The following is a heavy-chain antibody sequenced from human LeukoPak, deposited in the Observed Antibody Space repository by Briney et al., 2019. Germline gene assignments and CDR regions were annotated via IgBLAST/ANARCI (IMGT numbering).Heavy chain of an antibody. CDR1: GFTFSDYY. V-gene: IGHV3-11*06. Sequence: GGSLRLSCAASGFTFSDYYMSWIRQAPGKGLEWVSYISSSSYTNYADSVKGRFTISRDNAKNSLYLQMNSLRAEDTAVYYCATSMVRGVIRGYWYFDLWGRGTLVTVSS. CDR3: ATSMVRGVIRGYWYFDL. J-gene: IGHJ2*01. D-gene: IGHD3-10*01. CDR2: ISSSSYT.